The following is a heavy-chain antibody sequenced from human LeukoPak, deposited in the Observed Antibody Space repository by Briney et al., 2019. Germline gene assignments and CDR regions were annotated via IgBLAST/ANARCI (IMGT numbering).Heavy chain of an antibody. V-gene: IGHV4-59*08. J-gene: IGHJ3*02. Sequence: PSETLSLTCSVSGGSISSYYWSWIRQPPGKGLEWIGYIYYNGHSNYNPSLKSRVTISLNTSKNQFSLKLNSVTAADTAVYYCARSNYVWGSYRPRQSDAFDIWGQGTMVTVSS. CDR2: IYYNGHS. CDR1: GGSISSYY. CDR3: ARSNYVWGSYRPRQSDAFDI. D-gene: IGHD3-16*02.